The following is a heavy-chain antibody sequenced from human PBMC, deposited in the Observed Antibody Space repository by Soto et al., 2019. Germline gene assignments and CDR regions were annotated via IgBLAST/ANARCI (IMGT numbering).Heavy chain of an antibody. Sequence: SXETRPLPCTVSGGSVSSDNYYWSWIRQPPGKGLEWIGYIYYSGSTNYNPSLKSRVTISVDTSKNQFSLKLSSVTAADTAVYYCARVPGYSTSWGGYYYYGMDVWGQGPTVTVSS. V-gene: IGHV4-61*01. D-gene: IGHD6-13*01. CDR2: IYYSGST. CDR1: GGSVSSDNYY. CDR3: ARVPGYSTSWGGYYYYGMDV. J-gene: IGHJ6*02.